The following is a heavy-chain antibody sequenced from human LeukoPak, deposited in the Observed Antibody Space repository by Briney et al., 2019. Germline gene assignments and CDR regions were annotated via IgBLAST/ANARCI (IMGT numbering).Heavy chain of an antibody. CDR2: ISSVSSTI. CDR3: ARVHGGYPFDQ. J-gene: IGHJ4*02. CDR1: GFIFSSYS. V-gene: IGHV3-48*01. D-gene: IGHD2-15*01. Sequence: GGSLRLSCAASGFIFSSYSMNWVRQAPGKGLEWISFISSVSSTIFYADSVKGRFNTSRDNVKNSLYLQMNGLRAEDTAVYYCARVHGGYPFDQWGQGTLVTVSS.